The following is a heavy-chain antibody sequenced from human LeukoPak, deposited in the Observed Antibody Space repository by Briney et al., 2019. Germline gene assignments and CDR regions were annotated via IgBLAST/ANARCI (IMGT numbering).Heavy chain of an antibody. V-gene: IGHV1-69*04. D-gene: IGHD3-9*01. CDR2: IIPILGIA. Sequence: SVNVSCKASGGTFSSYAISWVRQAPGQGLEWMGRIIPILGIANYAQKFQGRVTITADKSTSTAYMELSSLRSEDTAVYYCARDIRYYDILTGYPGDAFDIWGQGTMVTVSS. J-gene: IGHJ3*02. CDR1: GGTFSSYA. CDR3: ARDIRYYDILTGYPGDAFDI.